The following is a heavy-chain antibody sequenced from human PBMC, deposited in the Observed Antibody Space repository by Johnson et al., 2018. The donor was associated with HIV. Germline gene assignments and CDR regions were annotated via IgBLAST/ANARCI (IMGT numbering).Heavy chain of an antibody. D-gene: IGHD1-26*01. V-gene: IGHV3-11*04. CDR3: AKDLGNAVGTTHDAFDI. CDR2: ISSSGSTI. J-gene: IGHJ3*02. CDR1: GFTFSDYY. Sequence: QMLLVESGGGLVKPGGSLRLSCAASGFTFSDYYMTWIRQAPGKGLEWVSYISSSGSTIYYADSVKGRFTISRDNAKNSLYLQMNSLRAEDTAVYYCAKDLGNAVGTTHDAFDIWGQGTMVTVSS.